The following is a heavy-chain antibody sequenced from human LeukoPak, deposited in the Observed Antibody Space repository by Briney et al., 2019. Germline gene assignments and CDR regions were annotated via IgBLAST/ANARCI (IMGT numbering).Heavy chain of an antibody. CDR1: GGSISSGDYY. Sequence: TSETLSLTCTVSGGSISSGDYYWSWLRQPPGKGLEWIGYIYYSGSTYYNPSLKSRVTISVDTSKNQFSLKLSSVTAADTAVYYCARGPYSNYGQFDYWGQGTLVTVSS. CDR3: ARGPYSNYGQFDY. D-gene: IGHD4-11*01. V-gene: IGHV4-30-4*08. J-gene: IGHJ4*02. CDR2: IYYSGST.